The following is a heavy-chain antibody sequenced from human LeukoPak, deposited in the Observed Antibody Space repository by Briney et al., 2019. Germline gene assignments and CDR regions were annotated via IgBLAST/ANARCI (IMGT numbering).Heavy chain of an antibody. D-gene: IGHD6-19*01. Sequence: SETLSLTCTVSGGSISSYYWSWIRQPPGKGLEWIGYIYYSGSTDYNPPLKSRVTISVDTSKNQFSLKLSSVTAADTAVYYCARGSIAVADTWGINYFDYWGQGTLVTVSS. CDR3: ARGSIAVADTWGINYFDY. V-gene: IGHV4-59*12. CDR1: GGSISSYY. CDR2: IYYSGST. J-gene: IGHJ4*02.